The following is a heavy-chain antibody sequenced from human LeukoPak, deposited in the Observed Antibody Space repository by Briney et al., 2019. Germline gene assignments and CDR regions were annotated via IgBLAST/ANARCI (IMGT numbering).Heavy chain of an antibody. Sequence: ASVKVSCNASGYTFTSYYMHWVRQAPGQGLEWMGIISPSGGSTSYAQKFQGRVTMTRDTSTSTVYMELSSLRSEDTAVYYCARDPTGEWLMRYYFDYWGQGTLVTVSS. D-gene: IGHD3-3*01. CDR1: GYTFTSYY. CDR2: ISPSGGST. J-gene: IGHJ4*02. CDR3: ARDPTGEWLMRYYFDY. V-gene: IGHV1-46*01.